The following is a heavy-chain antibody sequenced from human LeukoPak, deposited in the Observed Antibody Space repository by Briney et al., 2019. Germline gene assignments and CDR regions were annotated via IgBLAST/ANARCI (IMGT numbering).Heavy chain of an antibody. CDR2: ISYDGSNK. CDR3: ARSSYSSSSSV. D-gene: IGHD6-6*01. J-gene: IGHJ3*01. CDR1: GFTFSSYA. V-gene: IGHV3-30-3*01. Sequence: GRSLRLSCAASGFTFSSYAMHWVSQAPGKGLEWVAVISYDGSNKYYADSVKGRFTISRDNSKNTLYLQMNSLRAEDTAVYYCARSSYSSSSSVWGQGTMDTVSS.